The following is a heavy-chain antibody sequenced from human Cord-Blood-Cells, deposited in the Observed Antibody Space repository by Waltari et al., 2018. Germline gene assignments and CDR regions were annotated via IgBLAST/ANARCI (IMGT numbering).Heavy chain of an antibody. Sequence: QVQLQESGPGLVKPSETLSLTCTVSGASISSYYRSWIRQPAGKGLEWIGRSYTSGSTNYNPSLKSLVTMSGDTSKNQFSLKLSSVTAADTAVYYCASGRNRSSWDFDYWGQGTLVTVSS. D-gene: IGHD6-6*01. CDR2: SYTSGST. CDR3: ASGRNRSSWDFDY. J-gene: IGHJ4*02. V-gene: IGHV4-4*07. CDR1: GASISSYY.